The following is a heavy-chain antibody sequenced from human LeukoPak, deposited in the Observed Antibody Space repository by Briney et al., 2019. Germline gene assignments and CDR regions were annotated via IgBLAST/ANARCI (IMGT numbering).Heavy chain of an antibody. CDR1: GFTFSTYP. Sequence: GGSLRLSCAASGFTFSTYPVMWVRQAPGKGLERVSAISAGADNTYYADSVKGRFTISRDNSKNTLYLQMNSLRADDTAVYYCAKDRGYWGQGTLVTVSS. V-gene: IGHV3-23*01. CDR2: ISAGADNT. CDR3: AKDRGY. J-gene: IGHJ4*02.